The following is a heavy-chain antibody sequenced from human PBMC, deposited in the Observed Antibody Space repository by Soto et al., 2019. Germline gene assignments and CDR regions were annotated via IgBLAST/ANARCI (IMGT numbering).Heavy chain of an antibody. CDR2: IKRDGSEK. CDR3: ASALTYYYDGSGYGTHH. Sequence: GGSLRLSCAVSGFTFSTSWMTWFRQAPGKGLEWVADIKRDGSEKYYVDSVKGRLTVSRDNAKNSLYLQMNSLRTEDTAVYFCASALTYYYDGSGYGTHHWGQGTLVTVSS. CDR1: GFTFSTSW. V-gene: IGHV3-7*01. J-gene: IGHJ5*02. D-gene: IGHD3-22*01.